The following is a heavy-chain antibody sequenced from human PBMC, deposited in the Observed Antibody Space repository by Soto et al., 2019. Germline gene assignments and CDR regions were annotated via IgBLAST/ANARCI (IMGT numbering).Heavy chain of an antibody. CDR3: AKSGAIRGVPNRYSDY. J-gene: IGHJ4*02. CDR1: GFTFSSYA. CDR2: ISGSGGST. D-gene: IGHD3-10*01. V-gene: IGHV3-23*01. Sequence: GGSLRLSCAAFGFTFSSYAMSRVLQAPGKGLEWVSAISGSGGSTYYADSVKGRFTISRDNSKNTLYLQMNSLRAEDTAVYYRAKSGAIRGVPNRYSDYWGQGTLVTVSS.